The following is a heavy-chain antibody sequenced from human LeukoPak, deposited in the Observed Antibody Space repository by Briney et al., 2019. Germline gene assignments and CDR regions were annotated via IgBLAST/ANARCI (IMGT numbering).Heavy chain of an antibody. V-gene: IGHV4-4*02. CDR2: IYHSGST. D-gene: IGHD2-15*01. J-gene: IGHJ5*02. Sequence: SETLSLTCAVCGGSISSSNWWSWVRQPPGKGLEWIGEIYHSGSTNYNPSLKSRVTISVDKSKNQFSLKLSSVTAADTAVYYCARDPVPYCSGAYSCLIGFVPWGQGTLVTVSS. CDR1: GGSISSSNW. CDR3: ARDPVPYCSGAYSCLIGFVP.